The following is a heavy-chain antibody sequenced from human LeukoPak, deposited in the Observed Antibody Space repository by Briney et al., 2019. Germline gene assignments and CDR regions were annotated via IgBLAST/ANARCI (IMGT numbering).Heavy chain of an antibody. J-gene: IGHJ4*02. D-gene: IGHD6-19*01. CDR1: GFTFSSYA. V-gene: IGHV3-23*01. Sequence: AGGSLRLSCAASGFTFSSYAMSWVRQAPGKGLEWVSAISGSGGSTYYADSVKGRFTISRDSSKNTLYLQMNSLRAEDTAVYYCAKVRSGGWYYFDYWGQGTLVTVSS. CDR3: AKVRSGGWYYFDY. CDR2: ISGSGGST.